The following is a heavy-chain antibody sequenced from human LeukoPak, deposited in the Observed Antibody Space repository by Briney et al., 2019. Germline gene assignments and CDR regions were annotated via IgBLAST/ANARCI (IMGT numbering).Heavy chain of an antibody. CDR1: GYTFTGYY. J-gene: IGHJ6*02. CDR2: INPNSGGT. D-gene: IGHD6-13*01. CDR3: ARSVLAAAGTGYYGMDV. V-gene: IGHV1-2*02. Sequence: GASVKVSCKASGYTFTGYYMHWVRQAPGQGLEWMGWINPNSGGTNYAQKFQGRVTMTRDTSISTAYMELSRLRSDDTAVYYCARSVLAAAGTGYYGMDVWGQGTTVTVSS.